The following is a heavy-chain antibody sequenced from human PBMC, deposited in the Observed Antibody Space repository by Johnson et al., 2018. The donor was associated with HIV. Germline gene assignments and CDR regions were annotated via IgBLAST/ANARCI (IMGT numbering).Heavy chain of an antibody. CDR3: AREWVVADAFDI. V-gene: IGHV3-30-3*01. J-gene: IGHJ3*02. CDR1: GFTFDDYA. Sequence: VQLVESGGGVVQPGRSLRLSCAASGFTFDDYAMHWVRQAPGKGLEWVAVISYDGSNKYYADSVKGRFTISRDNSKNTLYLQMNSLRAEDTALYYCAREWVVADAFDIWGQGTMVTVSS. D-gene: IGHD2-15*01. CDR2: ISYDGSNK.